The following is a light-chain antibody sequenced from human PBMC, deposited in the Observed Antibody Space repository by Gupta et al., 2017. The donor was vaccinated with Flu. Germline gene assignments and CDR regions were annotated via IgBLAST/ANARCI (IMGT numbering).Light chain of an antibody. J-gene: IGLJ3*02. V-gene: IGLV1-44*01. CDR2: GND. Sequence: QSVLPQPPSASGTPGQRVTVSCSGSTSNIGRKSVNWYQRLPGTAPKLLIYGNDKRPSGVPDRFSASKSGTSASLAISGLQSEDEADYYCSSWDDSLSGVVFGGGTSLTVL. CDR3: SSWDDSLSGVV. CDR1: TSNIGRKS.